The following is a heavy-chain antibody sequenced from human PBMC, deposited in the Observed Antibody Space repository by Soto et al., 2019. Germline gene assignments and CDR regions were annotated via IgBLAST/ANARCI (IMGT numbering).Heavy chain of an antibody. V-gene: IGHV5-10-1*01. CDR2: IDPTNSNV. J-gene: IGHJ4*01. Sequence: PGESLKIACAGSGYRFTSSWINWVRQTPGKGLEWVGTIDPTNSNVNDNPSFRGHVSLSVDKSISTAYLEWSSVKSSDTAMYYWGGGGGVGGWGDYWGQGTLVTVSS. CDR1: GYRFTSSW. D-gene: IGHD3-16*01. CDR3: GGGGGVGGWGDY.